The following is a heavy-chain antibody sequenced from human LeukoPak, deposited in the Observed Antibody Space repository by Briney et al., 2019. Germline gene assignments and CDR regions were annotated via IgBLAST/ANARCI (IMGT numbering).Heavy chain of an antibody. CDR2: IYDSGST. CDR1: GGSIRSSYYY. J-gene: IGHJ3*01. Sequence: SETLSLTCTVSGGSIRSSYYYWGWIRQPPGKGLEWIGSIYDSGSTYYNPSLKSRVTISVDTSKNQFPLKLNSVTAADTAVYYCASGLIDSSGYYYPGGVWGQGTMVTVSS. V-gene: IGHV4-39*01. CDR3: ASGLIDSSGYYYPGGV. D-gene: IGHD3-22*01.